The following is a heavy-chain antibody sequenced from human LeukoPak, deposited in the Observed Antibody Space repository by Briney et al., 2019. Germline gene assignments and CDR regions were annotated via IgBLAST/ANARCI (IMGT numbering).Heavy chain of an antibody. CDR3: ARHSSLGSGYYY. J-gene: IGHJ4*02. D-gene: IGHD3-22*01. V-gene: IGHV4-39*01. CDR2: IYYSGST. Sequence: SSETLSLTCTVSGGSIGSTRYSWGWIRQPPGKGLEWIGSIYYSGSTYYNPSLKSRVTISVDTSRNQFSLELSSVTAADTAVYYCARHSSLGSGYYYWGQGTLVTVSS. CDR1: GGSIGSTRYS.